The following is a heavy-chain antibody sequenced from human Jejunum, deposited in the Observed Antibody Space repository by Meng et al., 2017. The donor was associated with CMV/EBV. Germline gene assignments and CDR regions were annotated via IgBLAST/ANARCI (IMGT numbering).Heavy chain of an antibody. J-gene: IGHJ6*02. D-gene: IGHD5-12*01. CDR3: ARVVATTVVGYGMDV. Sequence: SISSSSYYWGWIRQPPGKGLEWIGSIYYSGSTYYNPSLKSRVTISVDTSKNQFSLKLSSVPAADTAVYYCARVVATTVVGYGMDVWGQGTTVTVSS. V-gene: IGHV4-39*07. CDR2: IYYSGST. CDR1: SISSSSYY.